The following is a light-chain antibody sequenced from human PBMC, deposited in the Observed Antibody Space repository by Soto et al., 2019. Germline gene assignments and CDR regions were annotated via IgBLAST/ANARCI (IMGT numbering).Light chain of an antibody. V-gene: IGKV3-20*01. Sequence: EIVLTQSPGTLSLSPGERATLSCRASQSVNNNYLAWYQQRPGQAPRLLIYGASSRATGSPDRFSGSESGTDFTLTISRLEPEDFAVYYCQQYGSSPLTFGRGTKVDIK. CDR2: GAS. J-gene: IGKJ1*01. CDR1: QSVNNNY. CDR3: QQYGSSPLT.